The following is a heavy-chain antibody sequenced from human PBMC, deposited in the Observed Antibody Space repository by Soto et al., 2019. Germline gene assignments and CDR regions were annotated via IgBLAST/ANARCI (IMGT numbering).Heavy chain of an antibody. D-gene: IGHD2-2*01. CDR1: GGTFTTYA. J-gene: IGHJ4*02. CDR2: IVPIFGRA. Sequence: QVQLVQSGAEVKKPGSSVKVSCKASGGTFTTYAISWVRQAPGQGLEWMGGIVPIFGRANYAQKFQGRVTITADESTSTAYMELSSLRSEDTAVYYCATASESYQLLSTLGYWGQGTLVTVSS. V-gene: IGHV1-69*12. CDR3: ATASESYQLLSTLGY.